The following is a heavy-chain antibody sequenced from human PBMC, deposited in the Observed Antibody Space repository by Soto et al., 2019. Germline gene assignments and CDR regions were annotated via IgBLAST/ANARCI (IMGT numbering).Heavy chain of an antibody. J-gene: IGHJ6*02. V-gene: IGHV4-34*01. CDR1: GGSLSGYY. CDR3: ARGRGYSYGLLYYYYGMDV. CDR2: INHSGST. Sequence: SETLSLTCAVYGGSLSGYYWSWIRQPPGKGLEWIGEINHSGSTNYDPSLKSRVTISVDTSKNQFSLKLSSVTAADTAVYYCARGRGYSYGLLYYYYGMDVWGQGTTVTVSS. D-gene: IGHD5-18*01.